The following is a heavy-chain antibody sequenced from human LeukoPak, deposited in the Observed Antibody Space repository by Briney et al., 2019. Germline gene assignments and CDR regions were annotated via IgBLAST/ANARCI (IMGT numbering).Heavy chain of an antibody. V-gene: IGHV4-39*07. J-gene: IGHJ4*02. CDR1: GGSLISTDHH. CDR2: INHSGST. Sequence: SETLSLTCVVSGGSLISTDHHWGWIRQTPGKGLEWIGEINHSGSTNYNPSLKSRVTISVDTSKNQFSLKLSSVTAADTAVYYYARDKSGTYSDYFDYWGQGTLVTVSS. CDR3: ARDKSGTYSDYFDY. D-gene: IGHD1-26*01.